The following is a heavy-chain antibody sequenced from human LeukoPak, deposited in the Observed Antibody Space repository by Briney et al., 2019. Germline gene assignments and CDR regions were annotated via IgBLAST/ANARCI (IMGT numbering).Heavy chain of an antibody. J-gene: IGHJ4*02. V-gene: IGHV3-11*01. Sequence: GGSLRLSCGASGFTFSVHYMTWIRQAPGKGLELVSYINGGGNVINYADSVKGRFTISRDSAKNSLYLQMNSLRDEDTAVYYCSRDSRLLDYWGQGTLVTVSS. CDR1: GFTFSVHY. CDR2: INGGGNVI. D-gene: IGHD2-15*01. CDR3: SRDSRLLDY.